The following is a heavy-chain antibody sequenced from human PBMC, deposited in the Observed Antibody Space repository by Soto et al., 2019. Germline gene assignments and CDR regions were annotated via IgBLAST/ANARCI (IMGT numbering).Heavy chain of an antibody. Sequence: QVQLVQSGAEVKKPGSSVKVSCKASGGTFSSYAISWVRQAPGQGLEWMGGIIPIFGTANYAQKFQGRVTITADESTSTAYMELSSLRCEDTAVYYCARVNYYDSSGYYISVGAFDIWGQGTMVTVSS. CDR2: IIPIFGTA. CDR3: ARVNYYDSSGYYISVGAFDI. J-gene: IGHJ3*02. CDR1: GGTFSSYA. D-gene: IGHD3-22*01. V-gene: IGHV1-69*12.